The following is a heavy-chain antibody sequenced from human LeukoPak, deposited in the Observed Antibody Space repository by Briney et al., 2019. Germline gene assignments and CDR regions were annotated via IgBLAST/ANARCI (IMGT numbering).Heavy chain of an antibody. CDR3: ASTRGRAARHPRWGPFDY. CDR2: IYYSGST. Sequence: PSETLSLTCTVSGGSISSYYWSWIRQPPGKGLEWIGYIYYSGSTNYNPSLKSRVTISVDTSKNQFSLKLSSVTAADTAVYYCASTRGRAARHPRWGPFDYWGQGTLVTVSS. J-gene: IGHJ4*02. CDR1: GGSISSYY. V-gene: IGHV4-59*01. D-gene: IGHD6-6*01.